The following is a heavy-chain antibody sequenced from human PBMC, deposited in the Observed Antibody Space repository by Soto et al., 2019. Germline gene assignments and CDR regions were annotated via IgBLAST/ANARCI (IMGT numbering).Heavy chain of an antibody. CDR3: AREAPYYGGNYVYYFDY. CDR2: ISAYNGNT. J-gene: IGHJ4*02. D-gene: IGHD4-17*01. Sequence: GASVKVSCKASGYTFTSYGISWVRQAPGQGLEWMGWISAYNGNTNYAQKLQGRVTMTTDTSTSTAYMELRSLRSDDTAVYYCAREAPYYGGNYVYYFDYWGQGTLVTVSS. CDR1: GYTFTSYG. V-gene: IGHV1-18*01.